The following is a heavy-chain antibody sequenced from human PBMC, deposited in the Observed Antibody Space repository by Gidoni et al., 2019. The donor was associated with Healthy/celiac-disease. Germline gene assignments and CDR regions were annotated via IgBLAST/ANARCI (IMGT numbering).Heavy chain of an antibody. CDR1: GFTLSSYS. J-gene: IGHJ4*02. Sequence: EVQLVESGGGLVQTGGSLRLSCADSGFTLSSYSMNWVRQAPGKGLTLVSYISSSSSTIYYADSVKGRFTISRDNAKNSLYLQMNSLRDEDTAVYYCAREDSSSSGIDDWGQGTLVTVSS. CDR3: AREDSSSSGIDD. V-gene: IGHV3-48*02. D-gene: IGHD6-6*01. CDR2: ISSSSSTI.